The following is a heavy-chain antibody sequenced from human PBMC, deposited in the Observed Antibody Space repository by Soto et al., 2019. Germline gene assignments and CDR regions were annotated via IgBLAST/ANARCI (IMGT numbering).Heavy chain of an antibody. CDR2: INSDGSST. CDR3: VRTSLVVAAATREDY. Sequence: EVQLVESGGGLVQPGGSLRLSCAASGFTFSSYWMHWVRQAPGKGLVWVSRINSDGSSTSYADSVKGLFTISRDNDKNTLYLQMNSLRAEDTAVYYCVRTSLVVAAATREDYWGQGTLVTVSS. V-gene: IGHV3-74*01. D-gene: IGHD2-15*01. J-gene: IGHJ4*02. CDR1: GFTFSSYW.